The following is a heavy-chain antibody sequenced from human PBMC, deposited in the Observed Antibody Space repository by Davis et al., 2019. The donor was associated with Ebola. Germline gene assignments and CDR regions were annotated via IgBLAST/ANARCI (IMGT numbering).Heavy chain of an antibody. CDR1: GFTFSSYG. Sequence: PGGSLRLSCAASGFTFSSYGMHWVRQAPGKGLEWVAVIWYDGSNKYYADSVKGRFTISRDNSKNTLYLQMNSLRAEDTAVYYCAKSKTDCSSTSCYRWDYYYYGMDVWGQGTTVTVSS. J-gene: IGHJ6*02. V-gene: IGHV3-33*06. CDR2: IWYDGSNK. D-gene: IGHD2-2*01. CDR3: AKSKTDCSSTSCYRWDYYYYGMDV.